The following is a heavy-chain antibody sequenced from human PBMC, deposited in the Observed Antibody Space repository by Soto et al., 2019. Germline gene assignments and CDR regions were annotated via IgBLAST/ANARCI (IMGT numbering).Heavy chain of an antibody. CDR1: GYTFTSYG. J-gene: IGHJ4*02. CDR3: XXXXXXRSDY. V-gene: IGHV1-18*01. Sequence: QVQLVQSGAEVKKPGASVKVSCKXSGYTFTSYGISWVRQAPGQGLEWMGWISAYNGNTNYAQKLQGRVTMTTDTSTSTAYMELRSLRXXXXXXXXXXXXXXXRSDYWGQGTLVTVSS. CDR2: ISAYNGNT.